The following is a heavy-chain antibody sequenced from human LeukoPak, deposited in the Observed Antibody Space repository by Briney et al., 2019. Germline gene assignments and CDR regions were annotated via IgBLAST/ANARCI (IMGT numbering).Heavy chain of an antibody. J-gene: IGHJ6*04. D-gene: IGHD2-2*01. V-gene: IGHV3-7*03. Sequence: GGSLRLSCAASGFIFSSYWMSWVRQAPGKGLEWVANIKEDGSEKYYVDSVKGRFTISRDNSKNSLYLQTNSLRAEDTAVYYCARRALRYCSSTSCPAQYYGVDVWGKGTPVTVSS. CDR1: GFIFSSYW. CDR3: ARRALRYCSSTSCPAQYYGVDV. CDR2: IKEDGSEK.